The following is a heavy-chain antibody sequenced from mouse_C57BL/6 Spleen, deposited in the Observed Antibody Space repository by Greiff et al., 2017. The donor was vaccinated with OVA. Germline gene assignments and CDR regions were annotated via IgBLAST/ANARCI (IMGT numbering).Heavy chain of an antibody. J-gene: IGHJ4*01. Sequence: EVKLMESGGGLVQPKGSLKLSCAASGFSFNTYAMNWVRQAPGKGLEWVARIRSKSNNYATYYADSVKDRFTISRDDSESMLYLQMNNLKTEDTAMYYCVRGGRDYWGQGTSVTVSS. CDR3: VRGGRDY. CDR1: GFSFNTYA. V-gene: IGHV10-1*01. CDR2: IRSKSNNYAT.